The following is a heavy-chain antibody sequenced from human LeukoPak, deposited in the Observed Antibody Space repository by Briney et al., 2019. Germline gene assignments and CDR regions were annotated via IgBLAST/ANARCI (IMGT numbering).Heavy chain of an antibody. D-gene: IGHD4-17*01. V-gene: IGHV3-11*06. Sequence: GGSLRLSCAVSGFTFSDYYMSWIRQAPGKGLEWVSYVNTDSIYTNHADSVKGRFTISRDNSKNTLYLQMNSLRAEDTAVYYCAREGGDGDYASDWGQGTLVTVSS. CDR3: AREGGDGDYASD. J-gene: IGHJ4*02. CDR2: VNTDSIYT. CDR1: GFTFSDYY.